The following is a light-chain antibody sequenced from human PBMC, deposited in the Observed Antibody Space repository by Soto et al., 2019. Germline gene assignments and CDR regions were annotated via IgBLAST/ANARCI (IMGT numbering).Light chain of an antibody. Sequence: DIQMTQSPSSLSASVGDRVTITCRASQSISKYVNWYQHKPGKAPTVLIHAASSLQSGVPSRFSGSGSGTDFFLTISSLQPEDFAVYYCQQYNNWMYTFGQGTRLEIK. CDR3: QQYNNWMYT. CDR2: AAS. V-gene: IGKV1-39*01. J-gene: IGKJ5*01. CDR1: QSISKY.